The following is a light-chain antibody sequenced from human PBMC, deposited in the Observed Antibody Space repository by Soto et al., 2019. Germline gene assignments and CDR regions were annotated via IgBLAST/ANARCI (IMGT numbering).Light chain of an antibody. CDR3: CSYAGGTTSYVV. J-gene: IGLJ2*01. Sequence: QSVLTQPPSVSGAPGQRVTISCTGSNSNIGAGYDVHWYQQLPGTAPKLLIYYNNIRPSGVPDRFSGSKSGTSASLAITGLQAEDEADYYCCSYAGGTTSYVVFGRGTKLTVL. CDR1: NSNIGAGYD. CDR2: YNN. V-gene: IGLV1-40*01.